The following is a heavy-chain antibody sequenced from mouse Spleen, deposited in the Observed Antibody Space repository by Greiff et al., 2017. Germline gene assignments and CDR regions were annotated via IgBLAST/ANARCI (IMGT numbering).Heavy chain of an antibody. CDR2: IDPANGNT. V-gene: IGHV14-3*02. CDR1: GFNIKDTY. Sequence: EVKLMESGAELVKPGASVKLSCTASGFNIKDTYMHWVKQRPEQGLEWIGRIDPANGNTKYDPKFQGKATITADTSSNTAYLQLSSLTSEDTAVYYCASHYYGSSYGWYFDVWGAGTTVTVSS. J-gene: IGHJ1*01. CDR3: ASHYYGSSYGWYFDV. D-gene: IGHD1-1*01.